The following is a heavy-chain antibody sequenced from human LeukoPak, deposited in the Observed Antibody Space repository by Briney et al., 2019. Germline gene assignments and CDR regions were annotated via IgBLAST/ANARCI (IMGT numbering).Heavy chain of an antibody. D-gene: IGHD3-10*01. V-gene: IGHV5-51*01. Sequence: GESLKTSCKGSGYSFTSYWIGWVRQMPGKGLEWMGIIYPGDSDTRYSPSFQGQVTISADKSISTAYLQWSSLKASDTAMYYCARQVETMVRGVLPGYYYGMDVWGQGTTVTVSS. CDR3: ARQVETMVRGVLPGYYYGMDV. J-gene: IGHJ6*02. CDR1: GYSFTSYW. CDR2: IYPGDSDT.